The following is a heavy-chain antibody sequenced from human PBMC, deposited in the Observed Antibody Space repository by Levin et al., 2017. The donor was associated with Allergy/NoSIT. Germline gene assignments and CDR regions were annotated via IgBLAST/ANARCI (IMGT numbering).Heavy chain of an antibody. J-gene: IGHJ6*02. CDR3: AREYCSGGSCYSGYYYGMDV. D-gene: IGHD2-15*01. CDR1: GFTFSSYG. CDR2: IWYDGSNK. V-gene: IGHV3-33*01. Sequence: GGSLRLSCAASGFTFSSYGMHWVRQAPGKGLEWVAVIWYDGSNKYYADSVKGRFTISRDNSKNTLYLQMNSLRAEDTAVYYCAREYCSGGSCYSGYYYGMDVWGQGTTVTVSS.